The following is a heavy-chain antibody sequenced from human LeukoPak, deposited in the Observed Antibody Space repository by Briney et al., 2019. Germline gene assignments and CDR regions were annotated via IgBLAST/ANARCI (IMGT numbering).Heavy chain of an antibody. CDR3: AKDRVSPGFNSFDP. V-gene: IGHV3-23*01. CDR1: GFTFSSYA. Sequence: TGGSLRLSCAASGFTFSSYAMNWVRQAPGKGLEWVSAINGRGDNTYYADSVKGRFTISRDNSKSTLFLQMNSLRAEDTAIYYCAKDRVSPGFNSFDPWGQGTLVTVSS. D-gene: IGHD2/OR15-2a*01. J-gene: IGHJ5*02. CDR2: INGRGDNT.